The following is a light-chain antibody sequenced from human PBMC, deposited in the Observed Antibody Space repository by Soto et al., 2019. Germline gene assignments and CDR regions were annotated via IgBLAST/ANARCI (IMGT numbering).Light chain of an antibody. CDR3: QQSHSSPPT. CDR1: QAINTY. J-gene: IGKJ1*01. V-gene: IGKV1-39*01. Sequence: DIQMTQSPSSLSVSVGDAITITCRASQAINTYLSWFQQKPGKAPKLLIYLASSLETGVPSRFSGSGSGTYFTLTISSLQPEDFATYYWQQSHSSPPTFGQGTRVEIK. CDR2: LAS.